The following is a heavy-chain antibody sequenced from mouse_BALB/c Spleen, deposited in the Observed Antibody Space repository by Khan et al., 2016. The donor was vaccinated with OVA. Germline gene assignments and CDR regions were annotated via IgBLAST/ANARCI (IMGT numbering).Heavy chain of an antibody. D-gene: IGHD2-13*01. Sequence: QVQLQQPGAELVRPGASVKLSCKASGYTFTNYWINWVKQRPGQGLEWIGNIYPSDSYTNYNQKFKDKATLTVDKSSSTAYMQLSSPTSEDSAVYYCTRGDPGNFEDWGQGTTLTVSS. CDR2: IYPSDSYT. CDR1: GYTFTNYW. CDR3: TRGDPGNFED. V-gene: IGHV1-69*02. J-gene: IGHJ2*01.